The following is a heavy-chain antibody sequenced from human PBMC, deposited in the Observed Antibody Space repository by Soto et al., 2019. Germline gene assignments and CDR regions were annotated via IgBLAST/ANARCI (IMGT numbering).Heavy chain of an antibody. Sequence: GASVKVSCKASGYTFTSYGISWVRQAPGQGLEWMGWISAYNGNTNYAQKLQGRVTMTTDTSTSTAYMELRSLRSDDTAVYDCARSYDFWSGYWEAYNWFDPWGQGTLVTV. CDR3: ARSYDFWSGYWEAYNWFDP. CDR2: ISAYNGNT. CDR1: GYTFTSYG. D-gene: IGHD3-3*01. V-gene: IGHV1-18*01. J-gene: IGHJ5*02.